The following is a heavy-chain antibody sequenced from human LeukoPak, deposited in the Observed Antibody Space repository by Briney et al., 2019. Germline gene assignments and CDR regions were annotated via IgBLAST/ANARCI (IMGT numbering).Heavy chain of an antibody. CDR1: RYTSTGYY. J-gene: IGHJ6*03. CDR2: INPKGGGT. CDR3: ARGRPRYNWNYGDYYYYMDV. Sequence: GASVKVSCKASRYTSTGYYMHWVRQAPGQGLERMGWINPKGGGTNYAQKFQGRVTMTRDTSISTAYMELSRLRSDDTAVYYCARGRPRYNWNYGDYYYYMDVWGKGTTVTVSS. V-gene: IGHV1-2*02. D-gene: IGHD1-7*01.